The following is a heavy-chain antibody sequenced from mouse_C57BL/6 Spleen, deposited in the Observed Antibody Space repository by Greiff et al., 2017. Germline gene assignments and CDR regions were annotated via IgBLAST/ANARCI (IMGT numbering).Heavy chain of an antibody. Sequence: VQLQQSGPELVKPGASVKMSCKASGYTFTDYNMHWVKQSHGKSLEWIGYINPNNGGTSYNQKFKGKATLTVNKSSSTAYMELRSLTSEDSAVYYCANDGYYDYFDYWGQGTTLKVSS. V-gene: IGHV1-22*01. CDR3: ANDGYYDYFDY. CDR1: GYTFTDYN. J-gene: IGHJ2*01. D-gene: IGHD2-3*01. CDR2: INPNNGGT.